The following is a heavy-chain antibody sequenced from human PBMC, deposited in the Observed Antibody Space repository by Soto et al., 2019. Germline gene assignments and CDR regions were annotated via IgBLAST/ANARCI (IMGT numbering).Heavy chain of an antibody. J-gene: IGHJ6*02. CDR3: ARDPQEIFGVVPNTYGMDV. CDR2: IIAYNGNT. CDR1: CDTFTSYG. D-gene: IGHD3-3*01. V-gene: IGHV1-18*01. Sequence: ASVKVSCKASCDTFTSYGISWVRQAPVQGREWMGWIIAYNGNTNYAQKLQGRVTMTTDTSTSTAYMELRSMRSEDTAVYYCARDPQEIFGVVPNTYGMDVWGQGTTVPVSS.